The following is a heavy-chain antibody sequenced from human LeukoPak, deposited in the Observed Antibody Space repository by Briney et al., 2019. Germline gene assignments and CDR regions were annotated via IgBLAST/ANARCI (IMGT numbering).Heavy chain of an antibody. D-gene: IGHD1-26*01. CDR2: ISGSGGST. J-gene: IGHJ3*02. V-gene: IGHV3-23*01. Sequence: GGSLRLSCAASGFTFSSYAMSWVRQAPGKGLEWVSAISGSGGSTYYADSVKGRFTISRDNSKNTLYLQMNSLRAEDTAVYYCAKDETETVWELGAFDIWGQGTMVTVSS. CDR1: GFTFSSYA. CDR3: AKDETETVWELGAFDI.